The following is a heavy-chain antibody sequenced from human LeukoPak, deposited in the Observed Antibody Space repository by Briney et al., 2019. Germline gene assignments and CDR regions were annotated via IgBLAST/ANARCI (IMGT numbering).Heavy chain of an antibody. J-gene: IGHJ4*02. Sequence: PRGSLRLSCAASGFTFSSYGMHWVRQAPGKGLEWVAFIRYDGSNKYYADSVKGRFTISRDNSKNTLYLQMNSLRAEDTAVYYCAKSAEGSGSYYPDYFDYWGQGTLVTVSS. D-gene: IGHD3-10*01. CDR3: AKSAEGSGSYYPDYFDY. CDR1: GFTFSSYG. CDR2: IRYDGSNK. V-gene: IGHV3-30*02.